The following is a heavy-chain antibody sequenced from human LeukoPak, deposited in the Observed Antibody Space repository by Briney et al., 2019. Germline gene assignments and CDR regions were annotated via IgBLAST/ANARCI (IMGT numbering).Heavy chain of an antibody. Sequence: GGSLRLSCAASGFTFSSYSMNWVRQAPGKGLEWVSSISSSSSSYIYYADSVKGRFTISRDNAKNSLYLQMNSLRAEDTAVYYCARDRWELTFDYWGQGTLVTVSS. J-gene: IGHJ4*02. V-gene: IGHV3-21*01. CDR3: ARDRWELTFDY. D-gene: IGHD1-26*01. CDR2: ISSSSSSYI. CDR1: GFTFSSYS.